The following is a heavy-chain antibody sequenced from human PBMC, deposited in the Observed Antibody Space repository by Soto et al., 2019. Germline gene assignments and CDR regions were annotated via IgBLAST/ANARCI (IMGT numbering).Heavy chain of an antibody. D-gene: IGHD3-10*01. CDR2: IFSNDEK. CDR1: GFSLSNPRMG. CDR3: ARIYRNTTHYYGDY. Sequence: SGPTLVNPTETLTLTCTVSGFSLSNPRMGVSWIRQPPGKALEWLAHIFSNDEKFYSTSLKSRLTISKDTSKSQVVLNMTNMDPVDTATYYCARIYRNTTHYYGDYWGQGTMVTVSS. J-gene: IGHJ4*02. V-gene: IGHV2-26*01.